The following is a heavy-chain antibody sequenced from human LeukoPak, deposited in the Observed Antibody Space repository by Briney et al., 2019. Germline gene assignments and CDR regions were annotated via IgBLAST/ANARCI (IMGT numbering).Heavy chain of an antibody. CDR3: ARADYGSGSRNFDY. V-gene: IGHV4-34*01. D-gene: IGHD3-10*01. CDR1: GGSFSGYH. Sequence: PSETLSLTGAVYGGSFSGYHWTWLRQTPGKGLEWIGEIHYSGSATYNPSLKSRVTISVDTSKNQFSLKLSSVTAADTAVYYCARADYGSGSRNFDYWGQGTLVTVSS. CDR2: IHYSGSA. J-gene: IGHJ4*02.